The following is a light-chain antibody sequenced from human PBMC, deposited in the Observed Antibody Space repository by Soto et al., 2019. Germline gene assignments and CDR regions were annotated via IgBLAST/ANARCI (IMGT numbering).Light chain of an antibody. J-gene: IGKJ4*01. CDR2: ATS. Sequence: DIQMTQSPSSLSASVGDRVTITFRASQSIDLYLNWYRQKPGKAPDLLIYATSSLHNGVPSRFSGTGSGTDFTLTISSLQSEDFATYYCQQSYTSPHLTFGGGTK. V-gene: IGKV1-39*01. CDR1: QSIDLY. CDR3: QQSYTSPHLT.